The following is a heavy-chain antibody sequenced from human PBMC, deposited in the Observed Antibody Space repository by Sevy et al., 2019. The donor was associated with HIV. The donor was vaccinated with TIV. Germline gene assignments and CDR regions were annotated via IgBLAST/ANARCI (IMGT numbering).Heavy chain of an antibody. Sequence: GGSLRLSCAASGFTFSSYSMNWVRQAPGKGLEWVSSISGSSSYIYYADSVKGRFTISRDNAKNSLYLQMNSLRAEDTAVYYCARDARIGYYGMDVWGQGTTVTVSS. CDR2: ISGSSSYI. CDR1: GFTFSSYS. D-gene: IGHD2-15*01. CDR3: ARDARIGYYGMDV. V-gene: IGHV3-21*01. J-gene: IGHJ6*02.